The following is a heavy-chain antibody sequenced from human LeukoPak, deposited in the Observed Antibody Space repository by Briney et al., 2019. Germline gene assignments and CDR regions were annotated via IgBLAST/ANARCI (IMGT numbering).Heavy chain of an antibody. Sequence: SLRLSCVVSGFTFTNYVVHWVRQAPGKGLEWVTLVSSDGGIKYYADSVKGRFSVSRGISKNTLYLQMNSLRVDDTAVYYCARDSETTPIHVLGYWGQGTLVTVSS. CDR2: VSSDGGIK. J-gene: IGHJ4*02. V-gene: IGHV3-30-3*01. CDR3: ARDSETTPIHVLGY. CDR1: GFTFTNYV. D-gene: IGHD2-15*01.